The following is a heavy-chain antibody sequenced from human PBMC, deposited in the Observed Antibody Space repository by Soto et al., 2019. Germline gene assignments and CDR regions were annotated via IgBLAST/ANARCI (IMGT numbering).Heavy chain of an antibody. CDR1: GFTFRSYA. V-gene: IGHV3-23*01. CDR2: ISGSGGST. CDR3: AKESWNPGRYFDY. Sequence: PGGSLRLPCAASGFTFRSYALSWVRQAPGKGLEWVSAISGSGGSTYYADSVKGRFTISRDNSKNTLYLQMNSLRAEDTAVYYCAKESWNPGRYFDYWGQGTLVTVSS. D-gene: IGHD1-1*01. J-gene: IGHJ4*02.